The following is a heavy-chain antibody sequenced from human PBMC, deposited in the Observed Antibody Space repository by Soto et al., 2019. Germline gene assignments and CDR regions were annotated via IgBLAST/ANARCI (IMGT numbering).Heavy chain of an antibody. J-gene: IGHJ4*02. CDR1: GFTFSSYA. D-gene: IGHD3-22*01. V-gene: IGHV3-23*01. CDR2: ISGSGGGT. CDR3: ANGGYYYGLSGY. Sequence: EVQLLESGGGLVQPGGSLRLSCAASGFTFSSYAMSWVRQAPGKGLEWVSAISGSGGGTYYADSVKGRFTISRDNSKNTLYLQMNSLRAEDTAVYYCANGGYYYGLSGYWGQGTLVTVSS.